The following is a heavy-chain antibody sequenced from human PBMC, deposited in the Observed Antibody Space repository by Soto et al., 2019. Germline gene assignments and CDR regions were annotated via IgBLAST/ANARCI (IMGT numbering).Heavy chain of an antibody. Sequence: SETLSLTCTVSGGSISSYYWSWIRQPPGKGLEWIGYIYYSGSTNYNPSLKSRVTISVDTSKNQFSLKLSSVTAADTAVYYCARRRYSSSREGYFDYWGQGTTVTV. CDR2: IYYSGST. D-gene: IGHD6-6*01. CDR3: ARRRYSSSREGYFDY. J-gene: IGHJ4*02. V-gene: IGHV4-59*08. CDR1: GGSISSYY.